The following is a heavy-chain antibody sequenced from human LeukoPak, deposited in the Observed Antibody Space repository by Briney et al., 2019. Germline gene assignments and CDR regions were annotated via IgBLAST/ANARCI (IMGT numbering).Heavy chain of an antibody. CDR2: IYYSGST. D-gene: IGHD3-10*01. J-gene: IGHJ6*03. CDR3: ARENSWFGELLSVYYYYMDV. CDR1: GGSISSYY. Sequence: SETLSLTCTVSGGSISSYYWSWIRQPPGKGLEWIGYIYYSGSTNYNPSLKSRVTISVDTSKNQFSLKLSSVTAADTAVYYCARENSWFGELLSVYYYYMDVWGKGTTVTVSS. V-gene: IGHV4-59*12.